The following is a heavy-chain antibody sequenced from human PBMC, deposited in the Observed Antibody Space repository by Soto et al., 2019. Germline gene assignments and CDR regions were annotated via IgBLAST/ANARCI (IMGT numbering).Heavy chain of an antibody. V-gene: IGHV1-46*01. Sequence: ASVKVSCKASGYTLIMYYIHWMRQAPGQGLEWMGLINPSGGSTTYAQKFQGRVTMTRDTSTSTVYMDLSSLKSEDTAVYYCARSPYSSGYYSAIDYWGQGTQVTVSS. J-gene: IGHJ4*02. CDR2: INPSGGST. D-gene: IGHD3-22*01. CDR1: GYTLIMYY. CDR3: ARSPYSSGYYSAIDY.